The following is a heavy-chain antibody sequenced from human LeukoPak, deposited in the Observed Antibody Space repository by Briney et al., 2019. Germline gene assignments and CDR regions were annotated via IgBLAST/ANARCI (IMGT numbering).Heavy chain of an antibody. CDR1: GFTVNSNY. D-gene: IGHD3-16*01. V-gene: IGHV3-53*01. J-gene: IGHJ3*02. Sequence: GGSLRLSCAASGFTVNSNYMSWVRQAPGKGLEWVSIIYSGSSTYYADSVKGRFTISRDKSKNAVYLQMNNLRADDTAMYYCARDRGPDAFDIWGQGTMVAVSS. CDR2: IYSGSST. CDR3: ARDRGPDAFDI.